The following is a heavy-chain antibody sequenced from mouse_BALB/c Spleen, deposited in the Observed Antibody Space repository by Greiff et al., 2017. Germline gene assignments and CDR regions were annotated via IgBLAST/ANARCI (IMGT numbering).Heavy chain of an antibody. J-gene: IGHJ4*01. Sequence: EVQLQQSGPGLVKPSQSLSLTCTVTGYSITSDYAWNWIRQFPGNKLEWMGYISYSGSTSYNPSLKSRISITRDTSKNQFFLQLNSVTTEDTATYYCARGGYYGSSYYYAMDYWGQGTSVTVSS. CDR2: ISYSGST. CDR3: ARGGYYGSSYYYAMDY. V-gene: IGHV3-2*02. D-gene: IGHD1-1*01. CDR1: GYSITSDYA.